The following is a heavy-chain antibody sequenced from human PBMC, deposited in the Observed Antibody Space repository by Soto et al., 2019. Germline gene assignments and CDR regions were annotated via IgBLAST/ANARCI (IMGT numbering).Heavy chain of an antibody. Sequence: GGSLRLSCAASGFTFSSYGIHWVRQAPGKGLEWVAVIWHDGSNKYYADSVKGRFTISRDNAKNSVFLQMNSLRAEDTAVYYCARARVREYSGGYEFYFDYWGQGTLVTVSS. D-gene: IGHD6-25*01. CDR1: GFTFSSYG. CDR3: ARARVREYSGGYEFYFDY. CDR2: IWHDGSNK. V-gene: IGHV3-33*01. J-gene: IGHJ4*02.